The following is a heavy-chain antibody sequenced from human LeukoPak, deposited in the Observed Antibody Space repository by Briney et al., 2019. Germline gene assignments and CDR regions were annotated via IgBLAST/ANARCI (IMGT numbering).Heavy chain of an antibody. D-gene: IGHD4-23*01. CDR2: IYYGGST. CDR1: GGSISSSSYY. Sequence: PSETLSLTCTVSGGSISSSSYYWGWIRQPPGKGLEWIGSIYYGGSTYYNPSLKSRVTISVDTSKNQFSLKLSSVTAADTAVYYCARHIFRGGNSGTPFYYYYYMDVWGKGTTVTVSS. CDR3: ARHIFRGGNSGTPFYYYYYMDV. J-gene: IGHJ6*03. V-gene: IGHV4-39*01.